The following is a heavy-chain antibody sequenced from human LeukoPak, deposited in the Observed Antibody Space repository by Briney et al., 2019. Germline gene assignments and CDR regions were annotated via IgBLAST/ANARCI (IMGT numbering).Heavy chain of an antibody. J-gene: IGHJ4*03. CDR1: GFTFSSYS. D-gene: IGHD1-26*01. CDR3: TKDVQVGPTRGFFDF. V-gene: IGHV3-21*04. Sequence: GGSLRLSCAASGFTFSSYSMNWVRQAPGKGLEWVSSISSSSSYIYYADSVKGRFTISRDNAKNSLYLQMDGLRAEDTAIYFCTKDVQVGPTRGFFDFWGQGTLVTVSS. CDR2: ISSSSSYI.